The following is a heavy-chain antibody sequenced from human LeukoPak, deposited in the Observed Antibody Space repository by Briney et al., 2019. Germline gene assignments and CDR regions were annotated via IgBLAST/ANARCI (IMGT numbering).Heavy chain of an antibody. J-gene: IGHJ3*02. CDR2: IVIGSGDT. V-gene: IGHV1-58*02. D-gene: IGHD2-15*01. Sequence: TSVKVSCKASGFTFTGSAMQWVRQARGQRPECIGWIVIGSGDTTYAQTLQERATITRDLSTSTAYMELSSLRSEDTAMYYCAADLLAGYQGTFDIWGQGTMVTVSS. CDR3: AADLLAGYQGTFDI. CDR1: GFTFTGSA.